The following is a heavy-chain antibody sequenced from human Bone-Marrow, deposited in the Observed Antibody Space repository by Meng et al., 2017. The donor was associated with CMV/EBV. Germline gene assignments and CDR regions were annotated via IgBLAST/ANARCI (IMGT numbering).Heavy chain of an antibody. J-gene: IGHJ4*02. D-gene: IGHD3-3*01. CDR1: GYTLTELS. Sequence: ASVKVSCKVSGYTLTELSRHWVRQAPGKGLEWMGWIGIDDGKTNYAQKLQGRVTMTTDTSTRTAHMELRRMRSDDTAVYYCATSSLGGYYGPVDYWGQGTLVTVSS. CDR2: IGIDDGKT. V-gene: IGHV1-24*01. CDR3: ATSSLGGYYGPVDY.